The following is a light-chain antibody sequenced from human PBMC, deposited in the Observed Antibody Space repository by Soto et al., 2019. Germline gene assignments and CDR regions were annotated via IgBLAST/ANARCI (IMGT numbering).Light chain of an antibody. CDR3: QQRSNWPLT. J-gene: IGKJ4*01. CDR1: QSVSSY. CDR2: DAS. V-gene: IGKV3-11*01. Sequence: EIVLTQSPATLSLSPGERATLSCRASQSVSSYLAWYQQKPGQAPRLLIYDASNRATGTPARFSGSGSGTDFTPTISSLEPEDFAVYYCQQRSNWPLTFGGGTKVDIK.